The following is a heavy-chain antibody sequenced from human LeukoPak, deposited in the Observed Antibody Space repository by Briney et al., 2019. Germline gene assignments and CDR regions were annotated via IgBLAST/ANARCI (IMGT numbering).Heavy chain of an antibody. J-gene: IGHJ4*02. D-gene: IGHD5-18*01. CDR3: ARSRGTALITRFDY. CDR1: GGSISNYY. V-gene: IGHV4-4*07. CDR2: INTSGST. Sequence: ASETLSLTCTVSGGSISNYYWSWIRQPAGKGLEWIGRINTSGSTNYNPSLESRVFMSVDTSKSQFSLKLNSVTAADTAVYFCARSRGTALITRFDYWGQGTLVTVSS.